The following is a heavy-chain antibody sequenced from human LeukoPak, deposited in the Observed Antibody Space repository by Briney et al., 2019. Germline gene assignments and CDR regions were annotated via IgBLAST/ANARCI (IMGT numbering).Heavy chain of an antibody. CDR3: ARRGVVIRVILVGFHKEAYYFDS. CDR1: GITLSNYG. D-gene: IGHD3-22*01. J-gene: IGHJ4*02. CDR2: ISGSGGRT. Sequence: GGSLRLSCAVSGITLSNYGMSWGRQAPGKGLEWVAGISGSGGRTTYADSVKGRFTISRDNPKNTLYLQMSSLRVEDTAVYFCARRGVVIRVILVGFHKEAYYFDSWGQGALVTVSS. V-gene: IGHV3-23*01.